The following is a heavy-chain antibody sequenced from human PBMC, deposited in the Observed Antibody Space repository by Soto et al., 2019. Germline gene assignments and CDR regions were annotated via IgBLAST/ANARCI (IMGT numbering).Heavy chain of an antibody. D-gene: IGHD3-16*01. J-gene: IGHJ4*02. V-gene: IGHV1-69*06. Sequence: SXKVSFKASVGTXTSNPISWMRQAPGQGLEWVGGTIPTVGAGSYAQRFQGRVTITADKSNNIAYLQWSSLQASDTAIYYCVRQVGNSAMLIIDSWGQGTPVTVSS. CDR1: VGTXTSNP. CDR2: TIPTVGAG. CDR3: VRQVGNSAMLIIDS.